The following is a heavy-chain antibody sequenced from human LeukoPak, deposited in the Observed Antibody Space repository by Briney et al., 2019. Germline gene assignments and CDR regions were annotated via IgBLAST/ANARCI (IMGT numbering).Heavy chain of an antibody. CDR2: IYSDGST. Sequence: PGGSLRLSCAASGFTVSNNYMSWVRQAPGKGLEWLSVIYSDGSTYYVDSVKGRFTISRDNAKNSLYLQMNSLRAEDTAVYYCASSPTGSSWSFDYWGQGTLVTVSS. CDR3: ASSPTGSSWSFDY. J-gene: IGHJ4*02. CDR1: GFTVSNNY. V-gene: IGHV3-53*01. D-gene: IGHD6-13*01.